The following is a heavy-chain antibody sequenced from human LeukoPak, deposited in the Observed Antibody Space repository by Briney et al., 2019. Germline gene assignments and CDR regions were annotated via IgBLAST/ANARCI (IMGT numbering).Heavy chain of an antibody. V-gene: IGHV4-4*09. J-gene: IGHJ3*02. CDR1: SDSISSYY. CDR3: ARHPGDYDFWSGYPRNGAFDI. CDR2: IYASGST. D-gene: IGHD3-3*01. Sequence: SETLSLTCTVSSDSISSYYWSWIRQPPGKGLEWIGYIYASGSTNYNPSLKSRVTMSIDTSKNKFSLKLSSVTAADTAVYYCARHPGDYDFWSGYPRNGAFDIWGQGTMVTVSS.